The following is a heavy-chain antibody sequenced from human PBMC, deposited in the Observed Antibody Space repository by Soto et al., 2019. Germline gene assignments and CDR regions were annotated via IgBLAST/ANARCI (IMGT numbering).Heavy chain of an antibody. CDR1: GFTFSGYS. J-gene: IGHJ4*02. V-gene: IGHV3-64*01. Sequence: EVQLVESGGGLVQPGGSLRLSCAASGFTFSGYSMFWVRQAPGKGLEYVSAINTNGVKTFYAKSVKGRLTISRDNSKNTMYLHMGSLRAEDMAVYYSARGRVEDSSGWATYFDYWGQGTLVTVSS. D-gene: IGHD6-19*01. CDR3: ARGRVEDSSGWATYFDY. CDR2: INTNGVKT.